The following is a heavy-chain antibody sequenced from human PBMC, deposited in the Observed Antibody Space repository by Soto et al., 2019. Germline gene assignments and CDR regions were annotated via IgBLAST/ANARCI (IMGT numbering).Heavy chain of an antibody. CDR3: ARQWLDPGSNNYYFDY. V-gene: IGHV4-59*01. D-gene: IGHD6-19*01. Sequence: SETLSLTCTVSGGSISSYYWSWIRQPPGKGLEWIGYIYYSGSTNYNPSLKSRVTISVDTSKNQFSLKLSSVTAADTAVYYCARQWLDPGSNNYYFDYWGQGTLVTVSS. CDR2: IYYSGST. CDR1: GGSISSYY. J-gene: IGHJ4*02.